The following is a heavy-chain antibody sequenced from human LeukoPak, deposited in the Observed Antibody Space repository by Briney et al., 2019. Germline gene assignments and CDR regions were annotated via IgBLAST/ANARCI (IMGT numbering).Heavy chain of an antibody. D-gene: IGHD1-26*01. V-gene: IGHV4-30-4*01. CDR1: GGSISSGDYY. Sequence: SQTLSLTCTVSGGSISSGDYYWSWIRQPPGKGLEWIGYIYYSGSTYYNPSLKSRVTMSVDTSKNQFSLKLSSVPAADTAVSSSARAFVVAATGFDYWGQGTLVTVSS. J-gene: IGHJ4*02. CDR3: ARAFVVAATGFDY. CDR2: IYYSGST.